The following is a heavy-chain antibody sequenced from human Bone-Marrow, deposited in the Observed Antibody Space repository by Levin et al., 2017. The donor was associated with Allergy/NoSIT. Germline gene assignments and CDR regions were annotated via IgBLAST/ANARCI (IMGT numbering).Heavy chain of an antibody. V-gene: IGHV3-23*01. CDR3: ARYCVSTSCYPYFGMDV. Sequence: GGSLRLSCAASGVSFSTYAMSWVRQAPGKGLEWVAAISSSGGSTYYADPVKGRFTVSRDNSKNALYLQINSLRADDTAIYHCARYCVSTSCYPYFGMDVWGQGTTVTVSS. CDR2: ISSSGGST. CDR1: GVSFSTYA. J-gene: IGHJ6*02. D-gene: IGHD2-2*01.